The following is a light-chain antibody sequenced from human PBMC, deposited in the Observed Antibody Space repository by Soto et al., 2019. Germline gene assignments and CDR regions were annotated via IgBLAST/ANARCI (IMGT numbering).Light chain of an antibody. CDR2: DAS. V-gene: IGKV1-5*01. Sequence: DIQMNQSPYTLSASVGDRVTITCRASQSVSGFLAWYQGRPVKAPKLLIYDASNLETGVPLRFSGSGSGTEFTLTINSLQPDDFATYFCQQYSTYPLTFGGGTRVEI. CDR3: QQYSTYPLT. J-gene: IGKJ4*01. CDR1: QSVSGF.